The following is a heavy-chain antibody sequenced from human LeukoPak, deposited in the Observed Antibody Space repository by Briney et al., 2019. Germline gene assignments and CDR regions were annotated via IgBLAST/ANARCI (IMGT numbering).Heavy chain of an antibody. CDR1: GFTFSIYA. V-gene: IGHV3-23*01. J-gene: IGHJ4*02. CDR3: AKDLPRPQWLGYFDY. Sequence: GGSLRLSCAASGFTFSIYAMSWVRQAPGKGLEWASTISGSGGSTYYADSVKGRFTISRDNSKNTLYLQMNSLRAEDTAVYYCAKDLPRPQWLGYFDYWGQGTLVTVSS. CDR2: ISGSGGST. D-gene: IGHD6-19*01.